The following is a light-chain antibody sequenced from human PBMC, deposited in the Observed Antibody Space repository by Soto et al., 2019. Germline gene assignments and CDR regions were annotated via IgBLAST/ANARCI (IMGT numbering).Light chain of an antibody. Sequence: DIQMTQSPSSLSASVGDEVTITCRSSHTIMTYLNWYQLKPGKPPRLLIYAASSLQSGVPSRFSGSGSGTDFTLTISSLQPEDFATYSCQQSYNSPQPFGQGTKWIS. V-gene: IGKV1-39*01. CDR1: HTIMTY. J-gene: IGKJ1*01. CDR2: AAS. CDR3: QQSYNSPQP.